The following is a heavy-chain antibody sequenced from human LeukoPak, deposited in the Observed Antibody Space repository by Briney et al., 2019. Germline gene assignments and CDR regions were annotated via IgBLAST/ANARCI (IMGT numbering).Heavy chain of an antibody. CDR3: ARGRGLYCSSTSCSSFDY. Sequence: GGSLRLSCAASGFTFSSYAMHWVRQAPGKGLEYVSAISSNGGSTCYANSVKGRFTISRDNSKNTLYLQMGSLRAEDMAVYYCARGRGLYCSSTSCSSFDYWGQGTLVTVSS. V-gene: IGHV3-64*01. J-gene: IGHJ4*02. D-gene: IGHD2-2*01. CDR2: ISSNGGST. CDR1: GFTFSSYA.